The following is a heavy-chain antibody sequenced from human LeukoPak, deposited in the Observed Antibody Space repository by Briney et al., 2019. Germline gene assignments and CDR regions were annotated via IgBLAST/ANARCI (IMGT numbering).Heavy chain of an antibody. CDR3: ARVCGGDCYHYDAFDI. CDR2: MNPNSGNT. D-gene: IGHD2-21*02. V-gene: IGHV1-8*03. Sequence: GALVKVPCKASGYTFTNYDINWVRQATGQGLEWMGWMNPNSGNTGYAQKFQGRVTITRNTSINTAYMELSSLRSADTAVYYCARVCGGDCYHYDAFDIWGQGTMVTVSS. J-gene: IGHJ3*02. CDR1: GYTFTNYD.